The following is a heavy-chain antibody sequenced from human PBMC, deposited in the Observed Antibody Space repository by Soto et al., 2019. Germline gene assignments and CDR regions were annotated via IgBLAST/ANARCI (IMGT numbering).Heavy chain of an antibody. Sequence: SETLSLTSAVYGGYISSGGYSWSWIRQPPGKGLERIGYIYHCGRTYYNPSLHSRDTLSVDRSKNQFSLRLRTVIRADWAGYNFARMRGYFDYWCPGTLVTVSS. CDR3: ARMRGYFDY. V-gene: IGHV4-30-2*01. CDR2: IYHCGRT. J-gene: IGHJ4*02. CDR1: GGYISSGGYS.